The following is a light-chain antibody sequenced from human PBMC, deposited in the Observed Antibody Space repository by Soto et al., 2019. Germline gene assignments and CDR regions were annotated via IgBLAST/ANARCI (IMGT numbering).Light chain of an antibody. V-gene: IGLV2-18*02. CDR1: SSDIGYHNR. CDR2: EVS. J-gene: IGLJ3*02. Sequence: QSALTQPPSVSGSPGQSVTISCTGTSSDIGYHNRVSWYQQPPGTAPKLMIYEVSTRYSGVPDRFSGSKSGNTASLTISGLQAEDEADYYGCSYAGTSTPWVFGGGTKLTFL. CDR3: CSYAGTSTPWV.